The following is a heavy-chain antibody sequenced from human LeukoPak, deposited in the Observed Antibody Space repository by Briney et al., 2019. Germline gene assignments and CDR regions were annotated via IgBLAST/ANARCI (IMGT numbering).Heavy chain of an antibody. V-gene: IGHV4-31*03. Sequence: SQTLSLTCTVSGASISSGGYYWSWIRQHPGKGLEWIGYISYSGSPYYNPSLKSRVTISVDTSRNQFSLKLSSVTAADTAVYYCARGPHCSSTSCYSEYFHHWGQGTLLTVSS. CDR1: GASISSGGYY. CDR2: ISYSGSP. D-gene: IGHD2-2*01. J-gene: IGHJ1*01. CDR3: ARGPHCSSTSCYSEYFHH.